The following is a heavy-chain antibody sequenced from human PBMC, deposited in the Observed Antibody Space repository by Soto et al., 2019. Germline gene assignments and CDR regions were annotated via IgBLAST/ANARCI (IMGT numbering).Heavy chain of an antibody. CDR2: ISAYNGNT. Sequence: QVQLVQSGAEVKKPGASVKVSCKASGYTFTSYGISWVRQAPGQGLEWMGWISAYNGNTNYAQKLQGRVTMTTDTSTSTAYMELRSLRSDDTAAYYCARPYYDILTGYYLDYWGQGTLVTVSS. CDR3: ARPYYDILTGYYLDY. CDR1: GYTFTSYG. V-gene: IGHV1-18*01. D-gene: IGHD3-9*01. J-gene: IGHJ4*02.